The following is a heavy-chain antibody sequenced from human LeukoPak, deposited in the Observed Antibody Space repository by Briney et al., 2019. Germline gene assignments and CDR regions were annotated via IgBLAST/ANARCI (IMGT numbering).Heavy chain of an antibody. CDR3: ARDSDNYAMDV. CDR2: IYSGGSR. Sequence: GGSLRLSCAASGFTFSNAWMNWVRQAPGKGLEWVSIIYSGGSRYYADSVKGRFTISRDNSKNTLYLQMNSLRAEDTAVYYCARDSDNYAMDVWGQGTTVTVSS. V-gene: IGHV3-53*01. J-gene: IGHJ6*02. CDR1: GFTFSNAW.